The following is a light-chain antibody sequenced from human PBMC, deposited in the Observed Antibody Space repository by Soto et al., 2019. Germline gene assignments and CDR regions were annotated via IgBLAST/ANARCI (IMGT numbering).Light chain of an antibody. CDR2: GAS. J-gene: IGKJ4*01. Sequence: EIVLTQSPGTLSSSPGERATLSCRASQSVSSSYLAWYQQIHGQAPRLLIYGASTRATGIPDRFSGSGSGTDFTLTISRLEPEDFAVYYCQQYGSPLLTFGGGTKVEIK. CDR3: QQYGSPLLT. CDR1: QSVSSSY. V-gene: IGKV3-20*01.